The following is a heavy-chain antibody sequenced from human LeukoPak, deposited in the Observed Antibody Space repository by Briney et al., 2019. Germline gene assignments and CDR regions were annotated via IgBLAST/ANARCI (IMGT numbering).Heavy chain of an antibody. J-gene: IGHJ4*02. CDR1: GGTFISYT. V-gene: IGHV1-69*04. CDR3: ARDYVTCSGGSCYNYFDY. Sequence: GASVKVSCKASGGTFISYTISWVRQAPGQGLEWMGRVNPILGIANYAQKFQGRVTITADKSTSTAYMELSSLRSEDTAVYYCARDYVTCSGGSCYNYFDYWGQGTLVTVSS. D-gene: IGHD2-15*01. CDR2: VNPILGIA.